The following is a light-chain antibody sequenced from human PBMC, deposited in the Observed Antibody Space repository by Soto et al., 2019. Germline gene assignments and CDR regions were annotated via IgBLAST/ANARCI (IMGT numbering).Light chain of an antibody. Sequence: SYELTQPPSVSVAPGQTARITCGGNNIGSKSVHCYQQKPGQAPVLVVYDDNDRPSGIPERFSGSNSGNTATLTISRVEAGDEADYYCQVWDSSSDSYVFGTGTKLTVL. CDR2: DDN. CDR3: QVWDSSSDSYV. CDR1: NIGSKS. V-gene: IGLV3-21*02. J-gene: IGLJ1*01.